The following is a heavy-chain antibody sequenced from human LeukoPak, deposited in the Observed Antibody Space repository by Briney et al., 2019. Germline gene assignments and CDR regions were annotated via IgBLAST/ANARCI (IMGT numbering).Heavy chain of an antibody. J-gene: IGHJ6*03. CDR1: GGSISSSSYY. D-gene: IGHD3-9*01. Sequence: SETLSLTCTVSGGSISSSSYYWGWIRQPPGKGLEWIGSIYYSGSTYYNPSLKSRVTISVDTSKNQFSLKLSSVTAADTAVYYCARANYDILTGYYHYYYYMDVWGKGTTVTVSS. CDR3: ARANYDILTGYYHYYYYMDV. V-gene: IGHV4-39*07. CDR2: IYYSGST.